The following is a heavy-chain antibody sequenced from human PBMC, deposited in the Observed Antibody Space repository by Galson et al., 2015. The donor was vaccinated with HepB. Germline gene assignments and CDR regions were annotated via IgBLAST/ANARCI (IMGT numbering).Heavy chain of an antibody. Sequence: SLRLSCAASGFTFSSCFMDWVRQAPGKGLVWVSDTNRDGSVTRYADSVKGRFTISRDDAKNMLYLQMNSLRVDDAAIYYCARGGVVGGTDYWGQGTLVTVSS. J-gene: IGHJ4*02. D-gene: IGHD6-19*01. CDR1: GFTFSSCF. CDR3: ARGGVVGGTDY. V-gene: IGHV3-74*01. CDR2: TNRDGSVT.